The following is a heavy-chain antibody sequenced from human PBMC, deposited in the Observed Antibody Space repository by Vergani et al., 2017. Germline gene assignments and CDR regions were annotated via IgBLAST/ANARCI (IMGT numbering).Heavy chain of an antibody. CDR1: GGTFSSYA. J-gene: IGHJ6*02. CDR2: IIPIFGTA. Sequence: QVQLVQSGAEVKKPGSSVQVSCKASGGTFSSYAISWVRQAPGQGLAWMGGIIPIFGTANYAQKFQGRVTLTADESPSTAYMELSSLRSEDTAVYYCASRDITIFGVGITRCYYYYGMDVWGQGTTVTVSS. D-gene: IGHD3-3*01. CDR3: ASRDITIFGVGITRCYYYYGMDV. V-gene: IGHV1-69*01.